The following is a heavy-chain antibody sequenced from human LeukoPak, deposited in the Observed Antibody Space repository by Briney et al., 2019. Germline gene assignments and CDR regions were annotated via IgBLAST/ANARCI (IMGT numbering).Heavy chain of an antibody. CDR3: ARGVYIAAAQYGY. D-gene: IGHD6-13*01. Sequence: TSETLSLTCAVYGGSFSGYYWSWIRQPPGKGLEWIGYIYYSGTTNYNPSLKSRVTISVDTSKNQFSLKLNSVTAADTAVYYCARGVYIAAAQYGYWGQGTLVTVSS. CDR2: IYYSGTT. V-gene: IGHV4-59*01. J-gene: IGHJ4*02. CDR1: GGSFSGYY.